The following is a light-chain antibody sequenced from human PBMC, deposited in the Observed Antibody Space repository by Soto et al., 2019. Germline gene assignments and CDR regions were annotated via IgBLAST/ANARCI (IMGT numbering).Light chain of an antibody. CDR1: QSVGRNY. J-gene: IGKJ4*01. V-gene: IGKV3-20*01. Sequence: EIVLTQSPGTLSLSPGERATLSCRASQSVGRNYLAWYQQKPGQAPRLLIYGASSRATGIPDRFSGSGSGTDFTLTLSRLEPEDFAVYYCQQYASSPLTFGGGTKMEIK. CDR2: GAS. CDR3: QQYASSPLT.